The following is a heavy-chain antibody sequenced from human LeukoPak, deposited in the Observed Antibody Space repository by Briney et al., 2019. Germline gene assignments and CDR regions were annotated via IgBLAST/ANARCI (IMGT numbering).Heavy chain of an antibody. J-gene: IGHJ4*02. Sequence: ASVKVSCKTSGYTFTNFGINWVRQAPGQGLEWMGWISTYNGNTNYAQKLQGRVTMTTDTSTSTAYMELRSLRSDDTAVYYCARLHDYGGNWYFDYWGQGTLVTVSS. CDR2: ISTYNGNT. CDR3: ARLHDYGGNWYFDY. D-gene: IGHD4-23*01. V-gene: IGHV1-18*01. CDR1: GYTFTNFG.